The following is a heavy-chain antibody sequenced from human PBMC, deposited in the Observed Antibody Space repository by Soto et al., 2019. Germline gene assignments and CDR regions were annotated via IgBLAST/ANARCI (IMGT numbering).Heavy chain of an antibody. CDR3: ARADNLHDCVGERAIHH. D-gene: IGHD2-21*02. CDR1: GYTFTGYY. J-gene: IGHJ1*01. V-gene: IGHV1-2*02. CDR2: INPNSGGT. Sequence: VASVNVSCKASGYTFTGYYMHWVRQAPGQGLEWMGWINPNSGGTNYAQKFQGRVTMTRDTSISTAYMELSRLRSDDTAVYYCARADNLHDCVGERAIHHLGQDTIVTVSS.